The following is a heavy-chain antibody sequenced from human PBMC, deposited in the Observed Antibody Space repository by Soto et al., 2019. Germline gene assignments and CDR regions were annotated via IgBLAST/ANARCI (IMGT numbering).Heavy chain of an antibody. D-gene: IGHD6-19*01. CDR1: GFTFSSYG. J-gene: IGHJ5*02. CDR3: ARPRAGPIPCRPIAVAGTRWFLDNWFDP. Sequence: QVQLVESGGGVVQPGRSLRLSCAASGFTFSSYGMHWVRQAPGKGLEWVAVIWYDGSNKYYADSVKGRFTISRDNSKNTLYLQMNSLRAEDTAVYYCARPRAGPIPCRPIAVAGTRWFLDNWFDPWGQGTLVTVSS. V-gene: IGHV3-33*01. CDR2: IWYDGSNK.